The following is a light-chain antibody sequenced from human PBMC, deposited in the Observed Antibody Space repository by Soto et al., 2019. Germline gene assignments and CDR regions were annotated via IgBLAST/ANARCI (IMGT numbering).Light chain of an antibody. J-gene: IGKJ1*01. V-gene: IGKV3D-15*01. CDR1: QRVSRN. CDR3: QQYNTWPRT. CDR2: AAS. Sequence: EILLTQSPATLSLSPGDSATLSCRASQRVSRNVAWYQQKPGQAPRLLISAASTGAAGVPARFNAAGSGTVFTLTISSLQSEDFAIYYCQQYNTWPRTFG.